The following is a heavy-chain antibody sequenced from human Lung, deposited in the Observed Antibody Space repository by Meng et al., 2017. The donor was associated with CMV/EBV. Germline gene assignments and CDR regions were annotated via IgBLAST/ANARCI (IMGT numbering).Heavy chain of an antibody. CDR2: FDPEDGEA. Sequence: ASXXVSXKVSGYTLSELSMHWVRQAPGKGLEWMGGFDPEDGEAIYAQKFQGRVTMTEDTSTDTAYMELSSLRSDDTAVYYCAKVPRFYSYYGLDVLGQGTTVTVSS. J-gene: IGHJ6*02. CDR1: GYTLSELS. D-gene: IGHD3-10*01. V-gene: IGHV1-24*01. CDR3: AKVPRFYSYYGLDV.